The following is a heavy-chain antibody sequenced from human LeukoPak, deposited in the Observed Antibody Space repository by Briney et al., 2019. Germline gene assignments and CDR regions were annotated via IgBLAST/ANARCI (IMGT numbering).Heavy chain of an antibody. CDR3: TRVATTPWGPLDS. D-gene: IGHD1-1*01. Sequence: SQTLSLTCAISGDSVSSSNAAWNWIRQSPARGLEWLGRTYYRSKWLNDYAVSVRGRITINPDTSKNQVSLQLISVTPEDTAVYYCTRVATTPWGPLDSWGQGTLVTASS. CDR1: GDSVSSSNAA. J-gene: IGHJ4*02. V-gene: IGHV6-1*01. CDR2: TYYRSKWLN.